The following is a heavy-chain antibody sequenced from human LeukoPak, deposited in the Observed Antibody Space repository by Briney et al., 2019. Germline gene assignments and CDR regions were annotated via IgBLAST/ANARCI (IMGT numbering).Heavy chain of an antibody. V-gene: IGHV3-30*18. J-gene: IGHJ4*02. CDR2: ISYDGSNK. Sequence: GRSLRLSCAASGFTFSSYGMHWARQAPGKGLEWVAVISYDGSNKYYADSVKGRFTISRDNSKNTLYLQMNSLRAEDTAVYYCAKPIRGQLVIDYWGQGTLVTVSS. CDR1: GFTFSSYG. D-gene: IGHD6-13*01. CDR3: AKPIRGQLVIDY.